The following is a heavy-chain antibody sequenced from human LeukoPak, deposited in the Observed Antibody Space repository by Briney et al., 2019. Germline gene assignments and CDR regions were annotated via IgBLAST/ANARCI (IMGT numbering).Heavy chain of an antibody. Sequence: PSETLSFTCTVSGGSISSGDYFWRWLRQPPGKVLGWIGDTDYSESTYYIPSLKSLITVSVATIKNQFSLKLSSVTAADTAVYYCAREQQASKYYYDSSGYYASGFDYWGQGTLVTVAS. J-gene: IGHJ4*02. CDR2: TDYSEST. V-gene: IGHV4-30-4*01. CDR1: GGSISSGDYF. CDR3: AREQQASKYYYDSSGYYASGFDY. D-gene: IGHD3-22*01.